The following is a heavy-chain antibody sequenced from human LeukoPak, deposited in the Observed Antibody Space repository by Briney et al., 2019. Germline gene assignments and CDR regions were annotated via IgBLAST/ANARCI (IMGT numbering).Heavy chain of an antibody. CDR2: IYYSGST. CDR3: ARARWLQFGPDAFDI. D-gene: IGHD5-24*01. V-gene: IGHV4-59*01. J-gene: IGHJ3*02. CDR1: GGSISSYY. Sequence: SETLSLTCTVSGGSISSYYWSWIRQPPGKGLEWIGYIYYSGSTNYNPSLKSRVTISVDTSKNQFPLKLSSVTAADTAVYYCARARWLQFGPDAFDIWGQGTMVTVSS.